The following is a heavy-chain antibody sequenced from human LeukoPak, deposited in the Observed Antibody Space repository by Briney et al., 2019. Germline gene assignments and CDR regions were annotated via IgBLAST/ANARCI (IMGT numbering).Heavy chain of an antibody. CDR2: IIPIFGTA. J-gene: IGHJ3*02. Sequence: GASVKVSCKASGGTFSSYAISWVRQAPGQGLEWMGGIIPIFGTANYAQKFQGRVTITADESTSTAYMELSSLRSEDTAVYYCARGMIYDSSGYWDSCAFDIWGQGTMVTVSS. CDR1: GGTFSSYA. CDR3: ARGMIYDSSGYWDSCAFDI. D-gene: IGHD3-22*01. V-gene: IGHV1-69*13.